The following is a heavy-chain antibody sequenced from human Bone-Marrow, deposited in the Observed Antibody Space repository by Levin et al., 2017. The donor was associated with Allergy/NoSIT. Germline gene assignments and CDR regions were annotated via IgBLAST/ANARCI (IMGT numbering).Heavy chain of an antibody. CDR2: IGGSSSPI. D-gene: IGHD5-18*01. J-gene: IGHJ4*02. CDR1: GFTFSTYE. CDR3: VRTRQGWVENTGCFDF. V-gene: IGHV3-48*03. Sequence: GGSLRLSCAASGFTFSTYEMNWVRQAPGKGLEWISYIGGSSSPIYYADSVKGRFTISRDNANNSLHLHMNSLRAEHTAVYYCVRTRQGWVENTGCFDFWGKGTLVTVSS.